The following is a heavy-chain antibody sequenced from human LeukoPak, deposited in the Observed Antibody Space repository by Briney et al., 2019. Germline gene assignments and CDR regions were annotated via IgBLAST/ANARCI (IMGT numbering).Heavy chain of an antibody. Sequence: PGGSLRLSCAASGFTFSRYWMSWVRQAPGKGLEWVANIKQDESEKYYVDSVKGRFTVSRDNAKNPLYLQMNSLRDEDTAVYYCARVIYYYDSSGYWRAFDMWGQGTMVTVSS. D-gene: IGHD3-22*01. J-gene: IGHJ3*02. CDR2: IKQDESEK. CDR1: GFTFSRYW. CDR3: ARVIYYYDSSGYWRAFDM. V-gene: IGHV3-7*01.